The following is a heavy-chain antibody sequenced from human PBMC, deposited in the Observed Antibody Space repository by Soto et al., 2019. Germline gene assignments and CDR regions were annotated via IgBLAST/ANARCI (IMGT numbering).Heavy chain of an antibody. CDR3: ARESRYCSGGSCYFLPGIDY. J-gene: IGHJ4*02. D-gene: IGHD2-15*01. Sequence: QVQLVQSGAEVKKPGSSVKVSCKASGGTFSSYAISWVRQAPGQGLEWMGGIIPILGTANYAQKFEGRVTLTADEPTSTAYMELSSLISEDTAVYYCARESRYCSGGSCYFLPGIDYWGQGTLVTVSS. CDR2: IIPILGTA. CDR1: GGTFSSYA. V-gene: IGHV1-69*11.